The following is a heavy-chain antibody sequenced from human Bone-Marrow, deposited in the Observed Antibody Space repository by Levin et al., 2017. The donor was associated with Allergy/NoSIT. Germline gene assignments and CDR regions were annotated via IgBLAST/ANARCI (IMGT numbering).Heavy chain of an antibody. D-gene: IGHD2-2*01. CDR2: IMWKSGGA. J-gene: IGHJ6*02. CDR1: GFTSYDHA. Sequence: SLKISCVVSGFTSYDHAMHWVRQAPGKGLEWVSGIMWKSGGAGYADSVRGRFTIFRDNAKKSLYLQMNSLRSEDTALYYCVKDQRPGGADVWGQGTTVIVSS. V-gene: IGHV3-9*02. CDR3: VKDQRPGGADV.